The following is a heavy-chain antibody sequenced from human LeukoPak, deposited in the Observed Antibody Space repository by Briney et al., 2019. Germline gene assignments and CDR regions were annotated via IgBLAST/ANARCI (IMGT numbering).Heavy chain of an antibody. D-gene: IGHD3-10*01. CDR3: AKVRFRDFSLDAFDI. CDR2: ISWNSGSI. J-gene: IGHJ3*02. CDR1: GFTFDDYA. V-gene: IGHV3-9*01. Sequence: PGGSLRLSCAASGFTFDDYAMHWVRQAPGKGLEWVSGISWNSGSIGYADSVKGRFTISRDNAKNSLYLQMNSLRAEDTALYYCAKVRFRDFSLDAFDIWGQGTMVTVSS.